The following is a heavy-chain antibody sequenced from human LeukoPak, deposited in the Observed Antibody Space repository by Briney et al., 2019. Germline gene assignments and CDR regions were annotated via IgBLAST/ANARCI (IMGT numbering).Heavy chain of an antibody. V-gene: IGHV1-46*01. CDR2: INPSGGST. Sequence: VSVKVSCKASGYTFTSYYMHWVRQAPGQGLEWMGIINPSGGSTSYAQKFQGRVTMTRDTSTSTVYMELSSLRSEDTAVYYCARADETGTDYYYGMDVWGQGTTVTVSS. CDR3: ARADETGTDYYYGMDV. D-gene: IGHD1-1*01. J-gene: IGHJ6*02. CDR1: GYTFTSYY.